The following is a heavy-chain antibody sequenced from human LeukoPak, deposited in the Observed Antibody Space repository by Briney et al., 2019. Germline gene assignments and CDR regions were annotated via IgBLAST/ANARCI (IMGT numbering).Heavy chain of an antibody. CDR3: AKAELGVDTFFDY. J-gene: IGHJ4*02. CDR2: IYSGGNT. Sequence: GGSLRLSCAASGFTVSSNYMSWVRQAPGKGLEWVSVIYSGGNTYYADSVRGRFTISRDNSKRTLFLQMNSLRAEDTAFYYCAKAELGVDTFFDYWGQGTLVTVSS. CDR1: GFTVSSNY. D-gene: IGHD3-3*01. V-gene: IGHV3-53*01.